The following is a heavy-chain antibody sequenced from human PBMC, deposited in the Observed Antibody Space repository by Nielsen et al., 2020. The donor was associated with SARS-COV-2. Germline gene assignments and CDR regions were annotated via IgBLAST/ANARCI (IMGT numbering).Heavy chain of an antibody. D-gene: IGHD2-15*01. Sequence: ASVKVSCKASGYTFTSNDITWVRQAPGQGLEWMGWISPSNGNTKYAQRLQGRVTMTTDTSTRTAYMELRSLTSDDTAVYYCTRQARGGKNCFDPWGQGTLVTASS. CDR2: ISPSNGNT. CDR3: TRQARGGKNCFDP. J-gene: IGHJ5*02. CDR1: GYTFTSND. V-gene: IGHV1-18*04.